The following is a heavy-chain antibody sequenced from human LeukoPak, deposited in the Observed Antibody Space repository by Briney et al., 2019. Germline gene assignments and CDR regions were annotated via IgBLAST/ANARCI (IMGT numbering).Heavy chain of an antibody. V-gene: IGHV3-23*01. Sequence: GGSLRLSCAASGFTFRSYAMSWVRQAPGRGLEWVSSISGSGGSTYYADSVKGWFTISRDNSKNTLYLQMNSLRAEDTAVYYCARPYSSSSGEFDYWGQGTLVAVSS. CDR2: ISGSGGST. D-gene: IGHD6-6*01. CDR3: ARPYSSSSGEFDY. CDR1: GFTFRSYA. J-gene: IGHJ4*02.